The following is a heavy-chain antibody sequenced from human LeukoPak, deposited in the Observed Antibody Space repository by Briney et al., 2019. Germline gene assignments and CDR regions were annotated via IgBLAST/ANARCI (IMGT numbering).Heavy chain of an antibody. CDR1: GYSISSGYY. J-gene: IGHJ5*02. CDR2: IYHSGST. Sequence: SETLSLTCAVSGYSISSGYYWGWIRQPPGKGLEWIGSIYHSGSTYYNPSLKSRVTISVDTSKNQFSLKLSSVTAADTAAYYCARVKYYYGSGSLSWFDPWGQGTLVTVSS. CDR3: ARVKYYYGSGSLSWFDP. D-gene: IGHD3-10*01. V-gene: IGHV4-38-2*01.